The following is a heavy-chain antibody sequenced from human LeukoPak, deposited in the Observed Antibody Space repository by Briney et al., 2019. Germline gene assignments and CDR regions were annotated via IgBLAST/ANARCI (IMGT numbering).Heavy chain of an antibody. CDR3: ARVAPITGDADY. J-gene: IGHJ4*02. CDR1: GYTVTSYY. Sequence: ASVKVSCKASGYTVTSYYIHWVRQAPGQGLEWMGIINPSGGSTSYAQKFQGRVTMTRDTSTSTVYMELSSLRSEDTAVYYCARVAPITGDADYWGQGTLVTVSS. CDR2: INPSGGST. D-gene: IGHD7-27*01. V-gene: IGHV1-46*01.